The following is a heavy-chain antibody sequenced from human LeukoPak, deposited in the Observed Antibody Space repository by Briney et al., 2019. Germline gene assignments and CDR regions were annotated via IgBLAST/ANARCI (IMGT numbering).Heavy chain of an antibody. CDR1: GFTFSSYA. Sequence: GGFLRLSCAASGFTFSSYAMHWVRQAPGKGLEWVAVISYDGSNKYYADSVKGRFTISRDNSKNTLYLQMNSLRAEDTAVYYCARAGYCSGGSCYRRTRYYGMDVWGQGTTVTVSS. V-gene: IGHV3-30-3*01. CDR3: ARAGYCSGGSCYRRTRYYGMDV. CDR2: ISYDGSNK. D-gene: IGHD2-15*01. J-gene: IGHJ6*02.